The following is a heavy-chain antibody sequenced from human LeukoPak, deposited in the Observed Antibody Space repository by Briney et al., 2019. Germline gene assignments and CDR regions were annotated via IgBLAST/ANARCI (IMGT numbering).Heavy chain of an antibody. Sequence: TSETLSLTCTVSGGSISSGDYYWSWIRQPPGKGLEWIGYIYYSGSTYYNPSLKSRVTISVDTSKNQFSLELSSVTAADTAVYYCARHPQHRGVCDYWGQGTLVTVSS. V-gene: IGHV4-30-4*08. D-gene: IGHD6-13*01. CDR2: IYYSGST. J-gene: IGHJ4*02. CDR3: ARHPQHRGVCDY. CDR1: GGSISSGDYY.